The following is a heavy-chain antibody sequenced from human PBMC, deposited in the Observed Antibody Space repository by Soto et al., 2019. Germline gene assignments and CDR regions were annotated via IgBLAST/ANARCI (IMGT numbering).Heavy chain of an antibody. V-gene: IGHV1-18*04. J-gene: IGHJ1*01. CDR2: ISAYNGNT. CDR3: ARDLGAYDLH. D-gene: IGHD3-10*01. Sequence: XSGKVSCQSSGYTFTSYGIRWVRQAPGQGLECMGWISAYNGNTNYAQKLQGRVTMTTDTSTSTAYMELRSLRSDDTAVYYCARDLGAYDLHWGTGTLVTVSS. CDR1: GYTFTSYG.